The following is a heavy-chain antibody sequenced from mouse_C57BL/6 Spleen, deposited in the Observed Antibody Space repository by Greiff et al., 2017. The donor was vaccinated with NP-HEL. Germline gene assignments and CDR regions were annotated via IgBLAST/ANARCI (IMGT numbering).Heavy chain of an antibody. CDR3: ARVLLFITTALSPMDY. J-gene: IGHJ4*01. Sequence: VQLQQSGAELARPGASVKMSCKASGYTFTSYTMHWVKQRPGQGLEWIGYINPSSGYTKYNQKFKDKATLTADKSSSTAYMQLSSLTSEDSAVYYCARVLLFITTALSPMDYWGQGTSVTVSS. V-gene: IGHV1-4*01. CDR2: INPSSGYT. CDR1: GYTFTSYT. D-gene: IGHD1-1*01.